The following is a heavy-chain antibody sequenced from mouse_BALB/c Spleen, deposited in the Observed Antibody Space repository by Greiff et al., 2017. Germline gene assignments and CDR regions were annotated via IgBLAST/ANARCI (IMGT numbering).Heavy chain of an antibody. CDR2: INSNGGST. CDR3: ARGGDYYGSREAMDY. CDR1: GFTFSSYG. D-gene: IGHD1-1*01. V-gene: IGHV5-6-3*01. J-gene: IGHJ4*01. Sequence: EVKLVESGGGLVQPGGSLKLSCAASGFTFSSYGMSWVRQTPDKRLELVATINSNGGSTYYPDSVKGRFTISRDNAKNTLYLQMRSLKSEDTAMYYCARGGDYYGSREAMDYWGQGTSVTVSS.